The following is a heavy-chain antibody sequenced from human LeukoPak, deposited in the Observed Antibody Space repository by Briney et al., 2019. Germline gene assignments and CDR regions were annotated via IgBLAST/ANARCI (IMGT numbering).Heavy chain of an antibody. J-gene: IGHJ4*02. Sequence: GSPRLSCAASGFTFSTYGMHWVRQAPGKGLGWVAFIWYDGSNKSYAAPVKGRFTISRDNSKNTLYLQMNSLRAEDTAVYYCAIELPPLVKYHFDHWGQGTLVTVSS. D-gene: IGHD1-26*01. CDR3: AIELPPLVKYHFDH. V-gene: IGHV3-33*08. CDR1: GFTFSTYG. CDR2: IWYDGSNK.